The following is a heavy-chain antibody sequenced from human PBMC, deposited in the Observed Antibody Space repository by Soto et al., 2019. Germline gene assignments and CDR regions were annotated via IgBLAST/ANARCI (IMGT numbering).Heavy chain of an antibody. D-gene: IGHD2-2*01. V-gene: IGHV3-21*01. J-gene: IGHJ6*02. CDR3: ARDLVPAANVLDYYYYGMDV. CDR1: GFTFSSYS. CDR2: ISSSSSYI. Sequence: GGSLSLSCAASGFTFSSYSMNWVRRAPGKGLEWVSSISSSSSYIYYADSVKGRFTISRDNAKNSLYLQMNSLRAEDTAVYYCARDLVPAANVLDYYYYGMDVWGQGTTVTVSS.